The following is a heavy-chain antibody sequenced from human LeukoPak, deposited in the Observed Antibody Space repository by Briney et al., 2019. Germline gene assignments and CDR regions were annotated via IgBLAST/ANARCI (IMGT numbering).Heavy chain of an antibody. V-gene: IGHV1-8*01. D-gene: IGHD2-21*01. Sequence: ASVKVSCKASGYTFTSYDINWVRQATGQGLEWMGWMDPNSGNTGYAQKFQGRVTMTSDTSISTAYMELSSLRSEDTAVYYCAREFRVVAPTQGDDYWGQGTLVTVSS. CDR3: AREFRVVAPTQGDDY. CDR1: GYTFTSYD. CDR2: MDPNSGNT. J-gene: IGHJ4*02.